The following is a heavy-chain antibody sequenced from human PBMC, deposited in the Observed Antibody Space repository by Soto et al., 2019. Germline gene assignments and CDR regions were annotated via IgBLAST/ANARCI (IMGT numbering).Heavy chain of an antibody. CDR1: GFTFSSYG. CDR3: AKDPLWFGELLYYYYMDV. J-gene: IGHJ6*03. Sequence: GGSLRLSCAASGFTFSSYGMHWVRQAPGKGLEWVAVILYDGSNKYYADSVKGRFTISRDNSKNTLYLQMNSLRAEDTAVYYCAKDPLWFGELLYYYYMDVWGKGTTVTVSS. D-gene: IGHD3-10*01. V-gene: IGHV3-30*18. CDR2: ILYDGSNK.